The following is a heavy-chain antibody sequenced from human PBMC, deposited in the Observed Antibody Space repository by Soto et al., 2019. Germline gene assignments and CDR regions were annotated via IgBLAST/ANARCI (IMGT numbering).Heavy chain of an antibody. V-gene: IGHV3-33*01. D-gene: IGHD4-17*01. J-gene: IGHJ6*02. Sequence: PGGSLRLSCAASGFTFSSYGMHWVRQAPGKGLEWVAVIWYDGSNKYYADSVKGRFTISRDNSKNTLYLQMNSLRAYDTAVYYCWRGPFDYGEYSSSSGMDARGQGTTVTVSS. CDR2: IWYDGSNK. CDR1: GFTFSSYG. CDR3: WRGPFDYGEYSSSSGMDA.